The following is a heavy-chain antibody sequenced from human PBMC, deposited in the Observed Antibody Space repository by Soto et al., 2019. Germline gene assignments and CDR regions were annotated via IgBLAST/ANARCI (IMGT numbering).Heavy chain of an antibody. CDR1: DFAFNNYV. J-gene: IGHJ3*02. CDR3: AKDRDTALVEAAGTFDI. D-gene: IGHD5-18*01. V-gene: IGHV3-23*01. Sequence: GGSLRLSCVVSDFAFNNYVISWVRRAPGKGLEWVTGISSSGGGTYYADSVKGRFTISRDTSKNTVDMQMNSLRAEDTAVYYCAKDRDTALVEAAGTFDIWGQGTMVTVSS. CDR2: ISSSGGGT.